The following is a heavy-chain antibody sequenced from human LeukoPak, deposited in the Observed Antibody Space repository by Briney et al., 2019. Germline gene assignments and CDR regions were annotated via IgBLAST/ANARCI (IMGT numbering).Heavy chain of an antibody. CDR1: GYSFTSYW. CDR3: ASRPLLSSAAAESPGAFDI. CDR2: IYPGDSDT. V-gene: IGHV5-51*01. J-gene: IGHJ3*02. D-gene: IGHD6-13*01. Sequence: GESLKISCKGSGYSFTSYWIGWVRQMPGKGLEWMGIIYPGDSDTRYSPSFQGQVTISADKSISTAYLQWSSLMASDTAMYYCASRPLLSSAAAESPGAFDIWGQGTMVTVSS.